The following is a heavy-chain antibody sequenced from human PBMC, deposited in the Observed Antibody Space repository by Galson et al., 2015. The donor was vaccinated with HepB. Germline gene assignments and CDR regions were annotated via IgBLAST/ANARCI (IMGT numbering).Heavy chain of an antibody. Sequence: SLRLSCAASGFTFSSYAMSWVRQAPGKGLEWVSAISGSGGSTYYADSVKGRFTISRDNSKNTLYLQMNSLRAEDTAVYYCAKGDGYYYYYGMDVWGQGTTVTVSS. D-gene: IGHD5-24*01. CDR1: GFTFSSYA. CDR2: ISGSGGST. V-gene: IGHV3-23*01. CDR3: AKGDGYYYYYGMDV. J-gene: IGHJ6*02.